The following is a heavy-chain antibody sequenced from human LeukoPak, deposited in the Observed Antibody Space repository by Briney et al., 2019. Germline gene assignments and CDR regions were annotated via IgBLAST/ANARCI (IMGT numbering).Heavy chain of an antibody. CDR3: ARYRWYYYMDV. V-gene: IGHV3-9*01. Sequence: GGSLRLSCAASGFTFDDYAMHWVRQAPGKGLEWVSGISYNSDTIAYADSVKGRFTISRDNAKNSLYLQMNSLRADDTAVYYCARYRWYYYMDVWGKGTTVTVSS. J-gene: IGHJ6*03. CDR2: ISYNSDTI. CDR1: GFTFDDYA.